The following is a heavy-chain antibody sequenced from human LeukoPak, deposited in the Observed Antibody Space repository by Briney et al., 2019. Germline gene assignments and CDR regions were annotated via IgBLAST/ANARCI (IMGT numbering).Heavy chain of an antibody. Sequence: PSETLSLTCTVSGGSISSYYWSWIRQPPGKGLEWIGYIYYSGSTNYSPSLKSRVTISVDTSKNQFSLKLSSVTAADTAVYYCARGSIVVVPAAIMPYFDYWGQGTLVTVSS. CDR2: IYYSGST. J-gene: IGHJ4*02. V-gene: IGHV4-59*01. CDR3: ARGSIVVVPAAIMPYFDY. CDR1: GGSISSYY. D-gene: IGHD2-2*01.